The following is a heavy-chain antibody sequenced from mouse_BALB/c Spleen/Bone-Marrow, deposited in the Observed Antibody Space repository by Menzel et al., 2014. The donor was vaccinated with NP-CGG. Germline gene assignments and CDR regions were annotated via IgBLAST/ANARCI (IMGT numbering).Heavy chain of an antibody. CDR2: INPDSSTI. D-gene: IGHD1-1*02. V-gene: IGHV4-1*02. CDR3: ARRGGMFAY. CDR1: GFDFSRYW. J-gene: IGHJ3*01. Sequence: LKESGGSLKLSCAASGFDFSRYWMSWVRQAPGKGLEWIGEINPDSSTINYTPSLKDKFITSRDNAKNTLYLQMSKVRSEDTALYYCARRGGMFAYWGQGTLVTVSA.